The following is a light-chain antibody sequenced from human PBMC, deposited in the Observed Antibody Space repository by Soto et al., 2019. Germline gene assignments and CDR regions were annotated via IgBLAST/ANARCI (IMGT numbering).Light chain of an antibody. CDR1: QSVSSN. CDR3: RQYNNWPLT. CDR2: TAS. V-gene: IGKV3D-15*01. Sequence: EIVLTQSPGTLSLSPGERASLSCRASQSVSSNYLAWFQQKPGQAPRLLISTASSRATGIPDRFSGSGSGTEFTLTISSLQSEDFAVYYCRQYNNWPLTFGQGTRLEIK. J-gene: IGKJ5*01.